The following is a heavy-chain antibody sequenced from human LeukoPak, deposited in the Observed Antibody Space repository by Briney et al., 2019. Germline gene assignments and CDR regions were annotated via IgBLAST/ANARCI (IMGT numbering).Heavy chain of an antibody. CDR3: AKDRRVVMFRGVITPDFDY. CDR2: IWYDGSNK. Sequence: GGSLRLSCAASGFTFSSYAMHWVRQAPGKGLEWVAVIWYDGSNKYYADSVKGRFTISRDNSKNTLYLQMNSLRAEDTAMYYCAKDRRVVMFRGVITPDFDYWGQGILVTVSS. J-gene: IGHJ4*02. V-gene: IGHV3-33*06. CDR1: GFTFSSYA. D-gene: IGHD3-10*01.